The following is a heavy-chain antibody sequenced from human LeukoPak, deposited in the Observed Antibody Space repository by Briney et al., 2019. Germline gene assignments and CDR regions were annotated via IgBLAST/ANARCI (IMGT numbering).Heavy chain of an antibody. CDR2: INTDGSST. D-gene: IGHD3-3*01. Sequence: GGSLRLSCAASGFTFSSYWMHWVRQAPGKGLVWVSRINTDGSSTSYADSVKGRFTISRDNAKNTLYLQMNSLRAEDTAVYYCARDRYYDFWSGYHDAFDIWGQETMVTVSS. J-gene: IGHJ3*02. V-gene: IGHV3-74*01. CDR3: ARDRYYDFWSGYHDAFDI. CDR1: GFTFSSYW.